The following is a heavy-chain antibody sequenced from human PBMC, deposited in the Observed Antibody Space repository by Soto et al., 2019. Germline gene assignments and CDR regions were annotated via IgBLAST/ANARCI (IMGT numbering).Heavy chain of an antibody. V-gene: IGHV5-51*01. CDR2: IFPSDSDT. J-gene: IGHJ5*01. D-gene: IGHD3-22*01. Sequence: GFLKISCRTCGYRFTSYCLAWVRQMPGKGLEWMGIIFPSDSDTRYSPSFQGQVTISAYRSTSTVFLQWASLKASDTAVYFCARKDKSGYFNWFDSWGQGTLVTGSS. CDR3: ARKDKSGYFNWFDS. CDR1: GYRFTSYC.